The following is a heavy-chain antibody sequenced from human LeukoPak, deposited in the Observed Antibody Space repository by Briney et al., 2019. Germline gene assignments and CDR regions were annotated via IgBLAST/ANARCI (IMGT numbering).Heavy chain of an antibody. CDR1: GGSITSSY. J-gene: IGHJ4*02. CDR3: ARGRYYGDADY. Sequence: PSETLSLTCTVSGGSITSSYWSWIRQPPGKGLEWIGEINHSGSTNYNPSLKSRVTISVDTSKNQFSLKLSSVTAADTAVYYCARGRYYGDADYWGQGTLVTVSS. D-gene: IGHD4-17*01. V-gene: IGHV4-34*01. CDR2: INHSGST.